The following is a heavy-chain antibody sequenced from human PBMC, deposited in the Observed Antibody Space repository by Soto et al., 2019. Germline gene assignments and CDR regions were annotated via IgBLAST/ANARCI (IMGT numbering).Heavy chain of an antibody. J-gene: IGHJ5*02. V-gene: IGHV1-18*03. CDR3: ARVVPGAEAWFGP. Sequence: QVQLVQSGGEVKRPGASVKVSCKTSGYTFSNYGITWVRQAPGQPLEWLGWISLYSDGTNYAQKFQGGVSRTTDTSTTTAYMEMRSLRSDDMAVYYCARVVPGAEAWFGPWCQGTLVTVST. D-gene: IGHD2-2*01. CDR1: GYTFSNYG. CDR2: ISLYSDGT.